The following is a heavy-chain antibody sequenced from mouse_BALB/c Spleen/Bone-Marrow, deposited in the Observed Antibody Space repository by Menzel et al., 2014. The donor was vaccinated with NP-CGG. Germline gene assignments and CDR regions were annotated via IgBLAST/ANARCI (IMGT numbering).Heavy chain of an antibody. J-gene: IGHJ3*01. CDR3: ARHAYYDQTEVSFVY. CDR2: ISGGGSYT. D-gene: IGHD2-4*01. V-gene: IGHV5-9-2*01. Sequence: EVMLVEPGGGLVESGGSLKLSCAASGFSFNSYGMSWVRQTPEKRLEWVATISGGGSYTFYPDSVKGRFTISRDNAKNNLYLQLSSLRSEDTALYYCARHAYYDQTEVSFVYWGQGTLVTVSA. CDR1: GFSFNSYG.